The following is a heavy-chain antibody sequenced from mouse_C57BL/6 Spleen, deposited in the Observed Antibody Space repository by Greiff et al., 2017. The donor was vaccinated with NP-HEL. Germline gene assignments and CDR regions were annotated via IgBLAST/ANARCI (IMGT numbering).Heavy chain of an antibody. CDR1: GYTFTSYW. V-gene: IGHV1-61*01. D-gene: IGHD4-1*01. J-gene: IGHJ4*01. CDR2: IYPSDSET. CDR3: ARKEAGTEYYYAMDY. Sequence: VQLQQPGAELVRPGSSVKLSCKASGYTFTSYWMDWVKQRPGQGLEWIGNIYPSDSETHYNQKFKDKATLTVDKSSSTAYMQLSSLTSEDSAVYYCARKEAGTEYYYAMDYWGQGTSVTVSS.